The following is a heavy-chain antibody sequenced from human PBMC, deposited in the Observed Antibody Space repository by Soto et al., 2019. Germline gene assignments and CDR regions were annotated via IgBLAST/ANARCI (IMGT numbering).Heavy chain of an antibody. D-gene: IGHD2-15*01. V-gene: IGHV3-23*01. CDR3: AKYDCSGGSCYSLDY. CDR1: GFTFSSYV. J-gene: IGHJ4*02. Sequence: GGSLRLSCAASGFTFSSYVMSWVRQAPGKGLQWVSTISGSGGTTYYADSVKGRFTISRDNSKNTLYLEMNTLRADDTAVYYCAKYDCSGGSCYSLDYWGQGTLVTVSS. CDR2: ISGSGGTT.